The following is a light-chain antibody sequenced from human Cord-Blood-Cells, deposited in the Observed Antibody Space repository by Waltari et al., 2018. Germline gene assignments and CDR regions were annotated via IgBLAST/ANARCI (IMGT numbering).Light chain of an antibody. CDR2: QDS. CDR1: NLADKY. J-gene: IGLJ2*01. V-gene: IGLV3-1*01. Sequence: SYELTQPPSVSVSPGQTASITCPGDNLADKYACWYQQKPGQSPVLVIYQDSKRPSGIPERFSGSNSGNTATLTISGTQAMDEADYYCQAWDSSTVVFGGGTKLTVL. CDR3: QAWDSSTVV.